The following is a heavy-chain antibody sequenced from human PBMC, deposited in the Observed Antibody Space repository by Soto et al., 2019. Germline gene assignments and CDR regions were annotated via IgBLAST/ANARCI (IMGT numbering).Heavy chain of an antibody. CDR1: GGTLSSYA. V-gene: IGHV1-69*01. D-gene: IGHD2-2*01. CDR3: ASQYCSSPNCYPPRPRHDYWYFDL. CDR2: VIPVFGTT. J-gene: IGHJ2*01. Sequence: QVQLVQSGAEVKKPGSSVTVSCKASGGTLSSYAIAWVRQAPGQGLEWMGGVIPVFGTTNYAQTFQGRLTIVADESAGTTYMRLTSLTSDDTAVYYCASQYCSSPNCYPPRPRHDYWYFDLWGRGSVVIVSS.